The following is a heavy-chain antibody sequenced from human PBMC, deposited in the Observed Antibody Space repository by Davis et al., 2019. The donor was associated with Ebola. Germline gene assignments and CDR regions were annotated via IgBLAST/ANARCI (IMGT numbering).Heavy chain of an antibody. CDR3: ARRVGGSYYKPFDY. Sequence: GGSLRLSCAASGFTFSDYYMSWIRQAPGKGLEWVSYISSSSSYTNYADSVKGRFTISRDNAKNSLYLQMNSLRAEDTAVYYCARRVGGSYYKPFDYWGQGTLVTVSS. D-gene: IGHD1-26*01. J-gene: IGHJ4*02. CDR2: ISSSSSYT. V-gene: IGHV3-11*06. CDR1: GFTFSDYY.